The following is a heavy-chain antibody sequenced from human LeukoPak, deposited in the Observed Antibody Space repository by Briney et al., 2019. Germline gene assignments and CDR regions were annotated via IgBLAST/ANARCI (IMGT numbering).Heavy chain of an antibody. CDR3: ARGGTKTTPDFDS. CDR1: GFTFTSYW. Sequence: GGSLRLSCAASGFTFTSYWMSWVRQAPGKGLEWVATTKQDGGDKYYVDSVKGRFTISRDNAKNSLYLQMNSLRAEDTAVYFCARGGTKTTPDFDSWGQETLVTVSS. CDR2: TKQDGGDK. J-gene: IGHJ4*02. V-gene: IGHV3-7*01. D-gene: IGHD1-14*01.